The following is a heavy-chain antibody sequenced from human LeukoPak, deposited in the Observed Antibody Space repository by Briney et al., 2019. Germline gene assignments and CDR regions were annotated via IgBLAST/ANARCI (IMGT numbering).Heavy chain of an antibody. J-gene: IGHJ4*02. Sequence: GGSLRLSCTASGFTFGDYAMSWVRQAPGKGLEWVGFIRSKAYGGTTEYATSVKGRFTISRDDSKSIAYLQMNSLRAEDTAVYYCAKGRYGDYVVDYWGQGNLVTVSS. V-gene: IGHV3-49*04. CDR2: IRSKAYGGTT. CDR3: AKGRYGDYVVDY. D-gene: IGHD4-17*01. CDR1: GFTFGDYA.